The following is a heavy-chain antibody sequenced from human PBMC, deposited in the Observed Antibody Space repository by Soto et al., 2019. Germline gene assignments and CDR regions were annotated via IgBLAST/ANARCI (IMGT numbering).Heavy chain of an antibody. J-gene: IGHJ4*02. CDR1: GFTFGNFG. D-gene: IGHD5-12*01. Sequence: QVQLVESGGGVFQPGRSLRLSCAASGFTFGNFGMHWVRQAPGKGLQWMAVIWFDGTNKYYEDSVKGRFTISRDNSEKTLYLQLNSLRAEDTAVYYCARAGDGYNTWFDYWGQGTLVTVSS. CDR3: ARAGDGYNTWFDY. CDR2: IWFDGTNK. V-gene: IGHV3-33*01.